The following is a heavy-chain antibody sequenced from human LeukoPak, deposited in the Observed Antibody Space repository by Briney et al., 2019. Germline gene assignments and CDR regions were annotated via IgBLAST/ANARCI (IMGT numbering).Heavy chain of an antibody. CDR3: ARVRDYGDYALDY. Sequence: SETLSLTCTVSAGSISSSSYYWGWIRQPPGKGLEWIGSIYYSGSTYYNPSLKSRVTISVDTSKNQFSLKLSSVTAADTAVYYCARVRDYGDYALDYWGQGTLITVSS. J-gene: IGHJ4*02. D-gene: IGHD4-17*01. V-gene: IGHV4-39*07. CDR2: IYYSGST. CDR1: AGSISSSSYY.